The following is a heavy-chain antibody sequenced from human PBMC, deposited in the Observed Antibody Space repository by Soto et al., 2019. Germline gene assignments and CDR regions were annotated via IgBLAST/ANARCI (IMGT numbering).Heavy chain of an antibody. J-gene: IGHJ6*02. CDR3: ARDDPATYSSGYYYYYYGMDV. V-gene: IGHV3-74*01. Sequence: GGSLRLSCAAPGFTFSSYWMHWVRQAPGKGLVWVSRINSDGSSTSYADSVKGRFTISRDNAKNTLYLQMNSLRAEDTAVYYCARDDPATYSSGYYYYYYGMDVWGQGTTVTVSS. D-gene: IGHD3-22*01. CDR1: GFTFSSYW. CDR2: INSDGSST.